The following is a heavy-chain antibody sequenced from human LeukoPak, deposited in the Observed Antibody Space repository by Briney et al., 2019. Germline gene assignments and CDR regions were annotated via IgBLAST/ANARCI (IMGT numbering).Heavy chain of an antibody. J-gene: IGHJ4*02. Sequence: ASVNVSCTASGYTFTSYYMHWVRQAPGQGLEWMGIINPSGGSTSYAQKFQGRVTMTRDTSTSTVYMELSSLRSEDTAVYYCARDRYYDSSGYQSFDYWGQGTLVTVSS. D-gene: IGHD3-22*01. CDR3: ARDRYYDSSGYQSFDY. CDR2: INPSGGST. CDR1: GYTFTSYY. V-gene: IGHV1-46*01.